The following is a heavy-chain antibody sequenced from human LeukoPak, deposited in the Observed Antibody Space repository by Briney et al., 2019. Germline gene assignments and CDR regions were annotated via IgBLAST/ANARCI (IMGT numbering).Heavy chain of an antibody. CDR2: ISVSGYST. D-gene: IGHD3-3*01. Sequence: HPGGSLRLSCAASGFTFSTSAMGWVRQAPGKGLEWVSGISVSGYSTYYAESVKGRFTISRDSSKNTPYLQMNSLRAEDTAVYYCAKIFGVVMLTEFDYWGQGTVVTVSS. V-gene: IGHV3-23*01. CDR3: AKIFGVVMLTEFDY. J-gene: IGHJ4*02. CDR1: GFTFSTSA.